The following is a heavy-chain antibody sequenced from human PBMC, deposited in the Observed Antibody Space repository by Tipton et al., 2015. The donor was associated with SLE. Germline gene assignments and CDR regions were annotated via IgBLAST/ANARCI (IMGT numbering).Heavy chain of an antibody. CDR2: IYTRGST. CDR3: ARGGDVSGSYADY. V-gene: IGHV4-4*07. D-gene: IGHD3-10*01. J-gene: IGHJ4*02. Sequence: TLSLTRTVSLGSISSYYWCWVRQPAGKGLECIGGIYTRGSTNYNPPLKSRVTMSVDTSNNQFSLKLSSVTAADTAVYYCARGGDVSGSYADYWGQGTLVTVSS. CDR1: LGSISSYY.